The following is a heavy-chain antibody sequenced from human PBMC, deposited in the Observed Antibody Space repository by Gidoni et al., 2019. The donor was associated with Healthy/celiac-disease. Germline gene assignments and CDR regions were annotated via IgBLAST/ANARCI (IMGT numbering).Heavy chain of an antibody. CDR1: GSTFSSYG. V-gene: IGHV3-30*03. Sequence: QVQLVESGGGVVQPGRSLRLPRAASGSTFSSYGMHWVRQAPGKGLEGVAVISYDGSNKYYADSVKGRFTISRDNSKNTLYLQMNSLRAEDTAVYYGALVAAAGTGFDYWGQGTLVTVSS. CDR3: ALVAAAGTGFDY. CDR2: ISYDGSNK. J-gene: IGHJ4*02. D-gene: IGHD6-13*01.